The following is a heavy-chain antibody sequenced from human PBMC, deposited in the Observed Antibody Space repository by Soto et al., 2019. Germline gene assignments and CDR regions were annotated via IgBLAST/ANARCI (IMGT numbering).Heavy chain of an antibody. J-gene: IGHJ6*03. V-gene: IGHV5-51*01. Sequence: PGESLKISCKTSGYCFSSYWIGWVRQVPGKGLEWMGIIFPADSDTRYSPSFQGQVTISADKSISSAYLQWSSLKDSDTAIYYCARGRTIYYYHFLEVWGKGTTVSV. CDR1: GYCFSSYW. CDR3: ARGRTIYYYHFLEV. CDR2: IFPADSDT.